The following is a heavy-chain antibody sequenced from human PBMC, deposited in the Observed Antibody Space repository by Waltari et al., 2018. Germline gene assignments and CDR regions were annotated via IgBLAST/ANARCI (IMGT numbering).Heavy chain of an antibody. CDR3: ARDRWGESHGYGY. CDR1: GSTFTVYY. V-gene: IGHV1-2*02. Sequence: QVQLVQSGVEVKKPGASVRVSCKASGSTFTVYYLHWIRQAPGQGPEWMGWINPNNGATHYAQKFRGRVTMTRDTSINTAYLEVTSDDTAVYFCARDRWGESHGYGYWGRGTLVTISS. J-gene: IGHJ4*02. CDR2: INPNNGAT. D-gene: IGHD7-27*01.